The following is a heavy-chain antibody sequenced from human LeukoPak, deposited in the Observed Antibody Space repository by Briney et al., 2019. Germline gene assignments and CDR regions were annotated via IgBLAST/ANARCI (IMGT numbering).Heavy chain of an antibody. Sequence: GGSLRLSCAASQFTFSNYAMNWVRQAPGKGLEWVSNISGGGDSTYYADSVRGRFTISRDNSKNTLYLQMNSLRAEDTAVHYCAKEPYYYGSGSPRGGMDVWGQGTTVIASS. CDR2: ISGGGDST. V-gene: IGHV3-23*01. CDR3: AKEPYYYGSGSPRGGMDV. CDR1: QFTFSNYA. J-gene: IGHJ6*02. D-gene: IGHD3-10*01.